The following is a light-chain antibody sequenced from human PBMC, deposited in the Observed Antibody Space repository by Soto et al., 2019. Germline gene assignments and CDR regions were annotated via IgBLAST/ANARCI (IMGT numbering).Light chain of an antibody. CDR1: SGHSAYT. CDR2: VNSDGSH. J-gene: IGLJ3*02. Sequence: QSVLTQSPSASGSLGASVRLTCTLSSGHSAYTIAWHQQQPEKGPRYLMKVNSDGSHTKGAGIPDRFSGSSSGTERYLTISSLQSEDEADYYCQTWGTGPWVFGGGTKLTVL. CDR3: QTWGTGPWV. V-gene: IGLV4-69*01.